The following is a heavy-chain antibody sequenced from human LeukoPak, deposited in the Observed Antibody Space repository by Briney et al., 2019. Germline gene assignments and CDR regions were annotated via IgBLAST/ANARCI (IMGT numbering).Heavy chain of an antibody. J-gene: IGHJ4*02. CDR2: INHSGST. CDR3: ARVKFWYN. V-gene: IGHV4-34*01. CDR1: GLTFSSSW. Sequence: GSLRLSCAVSGLTFSSSWMDWVRQPPGKGLEWIGEINHSGSTNYNPSLKSRVTISVDTSKNQFSLKLSSVTAADTAVYYCARVKFWYNWGQGTLVTVSS. D-gene: IGHD6-13*01.